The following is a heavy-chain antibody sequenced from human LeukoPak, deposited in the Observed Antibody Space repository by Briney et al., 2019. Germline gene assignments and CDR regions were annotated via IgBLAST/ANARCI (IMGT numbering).Heavy chain of an antibody. CDR1: GFTFGDYA. D-gene: IGHD3-16*02. J-gene: IGHJ3*02. CDR2: INSDGSST. CDR3: ASPWDDYVWGSYRDAFDI. Sequence: GGSLRLSCAASGFTFGDYAMHWVRQAPGKGLVWVSRINSDGSSTSYADSVKGRFTISRDNAKNTLYLQMNSLRAEDTAVYYCASPWDDYVWGSYRDAFDIWGQGTMVTVSS. V-gene: IGHV3-74*01.